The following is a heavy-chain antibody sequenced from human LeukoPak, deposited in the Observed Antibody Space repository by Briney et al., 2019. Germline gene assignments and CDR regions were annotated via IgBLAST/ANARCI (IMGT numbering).Heavy chain of an antibody. Sequence: GGSLGLSGAASGFTFSSYAIHWVRQAPGKGLQWVAVISYDGINKYYADSVKGRFTISRDNSKNTLYLQMNSLRTEDTAVYYCARGESDSGTYSPGDFWGQGTLVTVSS. D-gene: IGHD1-26*01. V-gene: IGHV3-30*04. CDR3: ARGESDSGTYSPGDF. J-gene: IGHJ4*02. CDR1: GFTFSSYA. CDR2: ISYDGINK.